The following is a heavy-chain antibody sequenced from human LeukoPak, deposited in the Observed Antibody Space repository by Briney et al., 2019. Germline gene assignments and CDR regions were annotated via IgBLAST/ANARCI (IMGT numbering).Heavy chain of an antibody. D-gene: IGHD3-9*01. CDR3: AREDDFLTGYWSH. J-gene: IGHJ4*02. CDR2: ISTNNGNT. CDR1: GYNFLTHG. Sequence: ASVKVSCKASGYNFLTHGISWVRQAPGQGPEWMGWISTNNGNTNYAQKFQGRVTMTTDTSTATVYMELRNLRSDDTAVYYCAREDDFLTGYWSHWGQGTLVTVSS. V-gene: IGHV1-18*04.